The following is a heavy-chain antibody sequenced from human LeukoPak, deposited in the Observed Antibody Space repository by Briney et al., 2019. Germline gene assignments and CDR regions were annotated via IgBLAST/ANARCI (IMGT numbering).Heavy chain of an antibody. Sequence: SETLSLTCAVSGYSISINYYWGWIRQPPGNGLEWIGSIYHSGSSYYNPSLKSRVTISVDTSKDQFSLKLSSVTAADTAVYYCASSHPRRYFDYWGQGTLVTVSS. J-gene: IGHJ4*02. CDR2: IYHSGSS. V-gene: IGHV4-38-2*01. CDR1: GYSISINYY. CDR3: ASSHPRRYFDY.